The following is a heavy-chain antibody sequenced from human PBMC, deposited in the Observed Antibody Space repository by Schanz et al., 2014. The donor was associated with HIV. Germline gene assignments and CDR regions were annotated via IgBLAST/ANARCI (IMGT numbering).Heavy chain of an antibody. CDR2: IWYDGSNK. CDR3: ANTEYPYSSSSDYYYGMDV. V-gene: IGHV3-33*06. D-gene: IGHD6-6*01. CDR1: GFTFRSYG. Sequence: QVQLVESGGGVVQPGRSLRLSCAASGFTFRSYGMHWVRQAPGKGLEWVAVIWYDGSNKYYADSVKGRFTISKDNSKNTLYLQMNSLRAQDTAVYYCANTEYPYSSSSDYYYGMDVWGQGTVVTVSS. J-gene: IGHJ6*02.